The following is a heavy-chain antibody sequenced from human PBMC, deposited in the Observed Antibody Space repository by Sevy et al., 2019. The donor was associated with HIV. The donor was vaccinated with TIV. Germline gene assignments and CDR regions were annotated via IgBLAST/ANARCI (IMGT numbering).Heavy chain of an antibody. CDR3: AREISGVYSTFDH. V-gene: IGHV4-34*01. J-gene: IGHJ4*02. D-gene: IGHD2-15*01. CDR1: GGSFSGYY. Sequence: SETLSLTCAVYGGSFSGYYWSWIRQPPGKGLEWIGEINHTDSTNYNPSLKSRVTISVDTSKNQFSLKLHSVTAADTAVYYCAREISGVYSTFDHWRQGTLVTVSS. CDR2: INHTDST.